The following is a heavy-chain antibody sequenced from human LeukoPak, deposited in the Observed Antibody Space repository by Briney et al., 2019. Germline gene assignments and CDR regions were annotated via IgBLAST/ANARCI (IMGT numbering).Heavy chain of an antibody. Sequence: SETLSLTCAVYGGSFSGYYWSWIRQPPGKGLEWIGEINHSGSANYNPSLKSRVTISVDTSKNQFSLKLSSVTAADTAVYYCARAWVPRYFDWLGRRGNWFDPWGQGTLVTVSS. J-gene: IGHJ5*02. D-gene: IGHD3-9*01. CDR1: GGSFSGYY. CDR3: ARAWVPRYFDWLGRRGNWFDP. CDR2: INHSGSA. V-gene: IGHV4-34*01.